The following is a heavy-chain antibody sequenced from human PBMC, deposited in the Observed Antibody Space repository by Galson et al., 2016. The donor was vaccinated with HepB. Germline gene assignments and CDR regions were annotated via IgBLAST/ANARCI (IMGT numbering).Heavy chain of an antibody. CDR1: GGSISGYY. V-gene: IGHV4-59*12. Sequence: SETLSLTCAVSGGSISGYYWTWIRQPPGKGLEWIGHIYYSGNTNYNPSLKSRVTMSVDTSKNQFSLKLTSVTAADTAVYYCARELLLGYWFDPWGPGTLVTVSS. CDR2: IYYSGNT. J-gene: IGHJ5*02. D-gene: IGHD2-15*01. CDR3: ARELLLGYWFDP.